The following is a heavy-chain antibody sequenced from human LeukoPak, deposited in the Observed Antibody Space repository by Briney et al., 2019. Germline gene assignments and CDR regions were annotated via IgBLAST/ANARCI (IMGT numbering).Heavy chain of an antibody. Sequence: ASVKVSCKHTLPGHNIHWVRQAPGQRLEWVGWISPTNGGTNYAQKFQGRVTMTRDTSISTAYMEMSRLTPDDAAIYYCVVSVQAAAIPAFDCWGQGTPVTVSP. D-gene: IGHD3-22*01. V-gene: IGHV1-2*02. CDR2: ISPTNGGT. J-gene: IGHJ4*02. CDR3: VVSVQAAAIPAFDC. CDR1: TLPGHN.